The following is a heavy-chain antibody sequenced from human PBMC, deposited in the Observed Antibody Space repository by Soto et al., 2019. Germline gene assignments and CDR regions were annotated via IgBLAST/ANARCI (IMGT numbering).Heavy chain of an antibody. Sequence: EVQLVESGGGLVQPGRSLRLSCAASGFTFEDYAMHWVRQAPGKGLEWVSGISWNSGSIGYADSVKGRFTISRDNAKNSLYLQMNSLRSEDTALYYCAKETRGYSYGPFDHWGQGTLGTVSS. V-gene: IGHV3-9*01. CDR2: ISWNSGSI. CDR1: GFTFEDYA. D-gene: IGHD5-18*01. CDR3: AKETRGYSYGPFDH. J-gene: IGHJ4*02.